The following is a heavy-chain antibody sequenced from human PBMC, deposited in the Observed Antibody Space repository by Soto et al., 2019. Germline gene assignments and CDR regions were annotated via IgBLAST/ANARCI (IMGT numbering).Heavy chain of an antibody. V-gene: IGHV4-30-4*01. Sequence: PSETLSLTCTVSGGSISSGDYYWSWIRQPPGKGLEWIGYIYYSGSTYYNPSLKSRVTISVDTSKNQFSLKLSSVTAADTAVYYCARDLQRRSRFGESSPPTFGMDVWGQGTTVTVSS. D-gene: IGHD3-10*01. CDR3: ARDLQRRSRFGESSPPTFGMDV. CDR2: IYYSGST. CDR1: GGSISSGDYY. J-gene: IGHJ6*02.